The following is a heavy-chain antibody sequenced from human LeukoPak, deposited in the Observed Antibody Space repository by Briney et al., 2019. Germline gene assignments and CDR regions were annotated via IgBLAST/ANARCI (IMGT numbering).Heavy chain of an antibody. Sequence: GASVTVSCKASGGTFSSYAISWVRQAPGQGLEWMGGIIPIFGTANYAQKFQGRVTITADKSTSTAYMELSSLRSEDTAVYYCARHCSGGSCYAVGFDYWGQGTLVTVSS. V-gene: IGHV1-69*06. J-gene: IGHJ4*02. CDR1: GGTFSSYA. CDR3: ARHCSGGSCYAVGFDY. D-gene: IGHD2-15*01. CDR2: IIPIFGTA.